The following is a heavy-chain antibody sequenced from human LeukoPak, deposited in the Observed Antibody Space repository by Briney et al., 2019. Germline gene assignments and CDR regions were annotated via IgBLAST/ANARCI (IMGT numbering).Heavy chain of an antibody. D-gene: IGHD6-13*01. V-gene: IGHV1-69*04. Sequence: ASVKVSCKASGGXFNRHALSWVRQAPGQGLEWMGRIIPILNIANSAQKFQDRVTITADKSTSTAYMELSSLRSEDTAVYYCARESLSGGIAAADPFDYWGQGTLVTVSS. CDR2: IIPILNIA. CDR1: GGXFNRHA. J-gene: IGHJ4*02. CDR3: ARESLSGGIAAADPFDY.